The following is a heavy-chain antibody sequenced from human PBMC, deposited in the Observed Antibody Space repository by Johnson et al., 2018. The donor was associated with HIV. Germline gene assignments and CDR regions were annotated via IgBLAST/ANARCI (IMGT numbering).Heavy chain of an antibody. CDR2: ISSSGSTI. Sequence: QMLLVESGGGVVQPGGSLRLSCAASGLTFSSNYMSWVRQAPGKGLEWVSYISSSGSTIYYADSVKGRFTISRDNAKNSLYLQMNSLRAEDTAVYYFARPSEDYSSSSGDAFDSWGQGTMVTVSS. CDR1: GLTFSSNY. D-gene: IGHD6-6*01. J-gene: IGHJ3*02. V-gene: IGHV3-11*04. CDR3: ARPSEDYSSSSGDAFDS.